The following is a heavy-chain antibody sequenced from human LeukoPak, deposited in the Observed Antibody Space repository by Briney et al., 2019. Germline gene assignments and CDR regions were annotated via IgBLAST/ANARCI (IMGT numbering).Heavy chain of an antibody. Sequence: PGRSLRLSCAASGFTFSSYGMRWVRQAPGKGLEWVAVIWYDGSNKYYADSVKGRFTISRDNSKNTLYLQMNSLRAEDTAVYYCAKDFSYYDSSGYYDYWGQGTLVTVSS. CDR3: AKDFSYYDSSGYYDY. V-gene: IGHV3-33*06. CDR2: IWYDGSNK. J-gene: IGHJ4*01. CDR1: GFTFSSYG. D-gene: IGHD3-22*01.